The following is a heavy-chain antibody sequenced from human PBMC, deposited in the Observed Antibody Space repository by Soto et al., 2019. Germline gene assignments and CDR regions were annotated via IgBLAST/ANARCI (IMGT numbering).Heavy chain of an antibody. V-gene: IGHV3-33*01. Sequence: GGSLRLSCAASGFTFSSYGMHWVRQAPGKGLEWVAVIWYDGSNKYYADSVKGRFTISRDNSKNTLYLQMNSLRAEDTAVYYCARDTLVSSNESYFDYWGQGTLVTVSS. CDR2: IWYDGSNK. J-gene: IGHJ4*02. D-gene: IGHD2-2*01. CDR3: ARDTLVSSNESYFDY. CDR1: GFTFSSYG.